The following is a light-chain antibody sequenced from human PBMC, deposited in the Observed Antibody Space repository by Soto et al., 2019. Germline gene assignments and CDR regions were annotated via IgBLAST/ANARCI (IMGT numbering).Light chain of an antibody. CDR2: DAS. CDR3: QQYGSSPIT. Sequence: IVLTQAPGTLSFSPGERATLSFRAIQSVSSSYLAWYQQKPGLAPRLLIYDASSRATGIPDRFSGSGSGTDFTLTISRLEPEDFAVYYCQQYGSSPITFGQGTRLEIK. V-gene: IGKV3D-20*01. J-gene: IGKJ5*01. CDR1: QSVSSSY.